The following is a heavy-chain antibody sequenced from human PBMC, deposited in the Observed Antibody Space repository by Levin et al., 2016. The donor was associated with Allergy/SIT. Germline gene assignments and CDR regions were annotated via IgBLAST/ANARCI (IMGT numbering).Heavy chain of an antibody. CDR3: ARDSSYDILTGYWSESY. Sequence: GESLKISCAASGFTFSSYAMHWVRQAPGKGLEWVAVISYDGSNKYYADSVKGRFTISRDNSKNTLYLQMNSLRAEDTAVYYCARDSSYDILTGYWSESYWGQGTLVTVSS. J-gene: IGHJ4*02. D-gene: IGHD3-9*01. CDR2: ISYDGSNK. CDR1: GFTFSSYA. V-gene: IGHV3-30-3*01.